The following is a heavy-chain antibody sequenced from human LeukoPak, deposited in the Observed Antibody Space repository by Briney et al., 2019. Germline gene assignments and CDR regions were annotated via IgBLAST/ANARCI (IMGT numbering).Heavy chain of an antibody. CDR3: ARDNRWRQMIDY. V-gene: IGHV3-66*02. CDR1: GFTVSSNY. Sequence: GGSLRLSCAASGFTVSSNYMSWVRQAPGKGLEWVSVIYSGGSTYYADSVKGRFTISRDNSKNTLYLQMNGLRAEDTAVYYCARDNRWRQMIDYWGQGTLVTVSS. J-gene: IGHJ4*02. D-gene: IGHD1-14*01. CDR2: IYSGGST.